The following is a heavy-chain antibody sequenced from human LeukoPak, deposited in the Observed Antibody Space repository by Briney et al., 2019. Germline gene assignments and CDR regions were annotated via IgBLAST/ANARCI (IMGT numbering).Heavy chain of an antibody. J-gene: IGHJ4*02. CDR1: GGSISSYY. V-gene: IGHV4-59*01. Sequence: SETLSLTCTVSGGSISSYYWSWIRQPPGKGRERIGYIYYRGSTNYNPSLKSRVTISGDTSKNQFSLKLSSVTAADTAVYYCARDSGSSGFDWGQGTLVTVSS. CDR2: IYYRGST. CDR3: ARDSGSSGFD. D-gene: IGHD3-22*01.